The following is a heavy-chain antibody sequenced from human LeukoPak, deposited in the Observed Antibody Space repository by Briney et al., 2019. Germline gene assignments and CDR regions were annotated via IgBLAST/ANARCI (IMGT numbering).Heavy chain of an antibody. J-gene: IGHJ4*02. V-gene: IGHV3-23*01. Sequence: PGGSLRLSCAASGFTFSSYAMSWVRQAPGKGLEWVSAISGSGGSTYYADSVKGRFTISRDNSKNTLYLQMNSLRAEDTAVYYCAKEGAKKVAARKEFDYWGQGTLVTVSS. CDR3: AKEGAKKVAARKEFDY. CDR1: GFTFSSYA. CDR2: ISGSGGST. D-gene: IGHD6-6*01.